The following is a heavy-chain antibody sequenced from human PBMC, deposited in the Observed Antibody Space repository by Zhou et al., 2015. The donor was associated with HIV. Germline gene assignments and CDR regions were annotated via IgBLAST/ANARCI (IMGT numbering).Heavy chain of an antibody. V-gene: IGHV1-69*01. CDR3: ARGAAVLRYFDWLRKSPNWFDP. CDR2: IIPIFGTA. Sequence: QVQLVQSGAEVKKPGSSVKVSCKASGGTFSSYAISWVRQAPGQGLEWMGGIIPIFGTANYAQKFQGRVTITADESTSTAYMELSSLRSEDTAVYYCARGAAVLRYFDWLRKSPNWFDPWGQGTLVTVSS. D-gene: IGHD3-9*01. CDR1: GGTFSSYA. J-gene: IGHJ5*02.